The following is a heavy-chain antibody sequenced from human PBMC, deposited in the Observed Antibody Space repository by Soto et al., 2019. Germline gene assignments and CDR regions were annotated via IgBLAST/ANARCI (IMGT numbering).Heavy chain of an antibody. CDR2: ISGSGGSK. Sequence: PGGSLRLSCVASRSTFSDYYMSWIRQAPGKGLEWVSYISGSGGSKWYADSVRGRFTISRDNAKNTLYLQMNSLRAEDTAVYYCAKGSYGDYDCWGQGTLVTVSS. V-gene: IGHV3-11*01. CDR1: RSTFSDYY. J-gene: IGHJ4*02. CDR3: AKGSYGDYDC. D-gene: IGHD4-17*01.